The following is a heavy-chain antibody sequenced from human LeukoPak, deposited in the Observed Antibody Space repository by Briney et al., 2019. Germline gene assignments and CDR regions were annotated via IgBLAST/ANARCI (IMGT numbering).Heavy chain of an antibody. J-gene: IGHJ6*04. V-gene: IGHV3-48*03. CDR2: ISSSGSTI. D-gene: IGHD3-10*02. CDR1: GFTFSSYE. CDR3: AELGISMIGGV. Sequence: GGSLRLSCAACGFTFSSYEMNWVRQAPGKGLEWVSYISSSGSTIYYADSVKGRFTISRDNAKNSLYLQMNSLRAEDTAVFYCAELGISMIGGVWGKGTTVTISS.